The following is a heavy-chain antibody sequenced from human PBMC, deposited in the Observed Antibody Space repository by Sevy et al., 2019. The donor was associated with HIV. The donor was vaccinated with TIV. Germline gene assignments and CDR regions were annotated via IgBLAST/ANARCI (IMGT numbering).Heavy chain of an antibody. J-gene: IGHJ3*02. CDR2: IYSGGRT. V-gene: IGHV3-66*01. Sequence: GGSLRLSCAASGLTVSSSDMSWVRQAPGKGLECVSVIYSGGRTYYADSVKGRFTISRDNSKDTLYLQMNSLKADDTAVYYCARDLIRNAFDIWGQGTMVTVSS. CDR3: ARDLIRNAFDI. CDR1: GLTVSSSD. D-gene: IGHD3-16*01.